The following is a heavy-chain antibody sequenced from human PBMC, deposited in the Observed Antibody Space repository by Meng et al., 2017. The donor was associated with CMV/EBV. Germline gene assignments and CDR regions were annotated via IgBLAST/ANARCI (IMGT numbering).Heavy chain of an antibody. CDR1: GYSTSSGYY. D-gene: IGHD2-2*01. J-gene: IGHJ4*02. V-gene: IGHV4-38-2*02. CDR3: ARDGINIVVVPAAMISYYFDY. Sequence: GSLRLSCTVSGYSTSSGYYWGWIRQPPGKGLEWIGGIYHSGSTYYNPSLKSRVTISVDTSKNQFSLKLSSVTAADTAVYYCARDGINIVVVPAAMISYYFDYWGQGTLVTVSS. CDR2: IYHSGST.